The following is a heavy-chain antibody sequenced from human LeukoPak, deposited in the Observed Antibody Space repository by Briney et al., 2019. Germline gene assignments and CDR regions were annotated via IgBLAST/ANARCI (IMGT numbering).Heavy chain of an antibody. D-gene: IGHD6-13*01. CDR3: ARDLGIAAAGSGWFDP. J-gene: IGHJ5*02. V-gene: IGHV4-61*02. CDR2: IYTSGST. CDR1: GGSISSSSYY. Sequence: TSETLSLTCTVSGGSISSSSYYWGWLRQPAGKGLEWIGRIYTSGSTNYNPSLKSRVTISVDTSKNQFSLKLSSVTAADTAVYYCARDLGIAAAGSGWFDPWGQGTLVTVSS.